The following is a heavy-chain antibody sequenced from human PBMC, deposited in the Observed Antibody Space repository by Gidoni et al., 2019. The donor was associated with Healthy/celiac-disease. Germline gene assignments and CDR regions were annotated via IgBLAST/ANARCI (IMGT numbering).Heavy chain of an antibody. D-gene: IGHD1-26*01. J-gene: IGHJ3*02. CDR3: ARGGLRVGATVGDAFDI. V-gene: IGHV3-74*01. CDR2: IMSVGGST. Sequence: VQLVESGGGLVQPGGSLRLSCAASGFTFCRYWVHWVRQAPGKGRVWVSRIMSVGGSTSYADSVKGRFTIARDNAKNTMYLQMNSLRAEDTAVYYCARGGLRVGATVGDAFDIWGQGTMVTVSS. CDR1: GFTFCRYW.